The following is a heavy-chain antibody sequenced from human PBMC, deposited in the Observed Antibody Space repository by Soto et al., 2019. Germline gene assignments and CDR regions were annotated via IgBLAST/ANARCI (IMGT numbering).Heavy chain of an antibody. J-gene: IGHJ4*02. CDR3: ARVKCVPRDFDF. D-gene: IGHD2-2*01. CDR1: GYTFTSYG. V-gene: IGHV1-18*01. Sequence: ASVKVSCKASGYTFTSYGISWVRQAPGQGLEWMGWISAYNGNTNYAQKLQGRVTMTTDTSTSTGYMELRSLRSDDTAVYYCARVKCVPRDFDFWGQGTMVTVSS. CDR2: ISAYNGNT.